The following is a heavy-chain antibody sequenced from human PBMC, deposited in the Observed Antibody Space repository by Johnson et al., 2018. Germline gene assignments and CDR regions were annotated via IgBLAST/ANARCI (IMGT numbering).Heavy chain of an antibody. V-gene: IGHV1-69*12. D-gene: IGHD3-10*01. Sequence: QVQLVQSGAEVKKPGSSVKVSCKASGGTFSSYAISWVRQAPGQGLEWMGGIIPIFGTTNYAQKFQGRVTITADESTSTAYMELGSLRSEDTAGYYCARGLWFGDLDAVNIGGQGTMVTVSS. CDR1: GGTFSSYA. J-gene: IGHJ3*02. CDR2: IIPIFGTT. CDR3: ARGLWFGDLDAVNI.